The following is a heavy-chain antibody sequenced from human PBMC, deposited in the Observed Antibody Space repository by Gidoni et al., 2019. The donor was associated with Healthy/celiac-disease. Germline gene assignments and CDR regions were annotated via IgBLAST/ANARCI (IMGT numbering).Heavy chain of an antibody. D-gene: IGHD3-3*01. J-gene: IGHJ4*02. V-gene: IGHV1-69*01. CDR3: AFGVVISRRQLVWYFDY. Sequence: QVQLVQSGAEVKKPGSSVKVSCKASGGTFSSYAISWVRQAPGQGLEWMGGIIPIFGTANYAQKFQGRVTITADESTSTAYMELSSLRSEDTAVYYCAFGVVISRRQLVWYFDYWGQGTLVTVSS. CDR1: GGTFSSYA. CDR2: IIPIFGTA.